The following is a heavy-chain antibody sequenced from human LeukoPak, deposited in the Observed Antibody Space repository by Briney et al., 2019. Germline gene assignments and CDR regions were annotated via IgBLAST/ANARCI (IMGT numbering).Heavy chain of an antibody. D-gene: IGHD3-10*01. J-gene: IGHJ6*03. CDR1: GFTFSSYG. CDR3: ASFYGSGSYYDMDV. V-gene: IGHV3-30*02. Sequence: GGSLRLSCAASGFTFSSYGMHWVRQAPGKALEWVAFIRYDGSNKYYADSVKGRFTISRDNSKNTLYLQMNSLRAEDTAVYYCASFYGSGSYYDMDVWGKGTTVTISS. CDR2: IRYDGSNK.